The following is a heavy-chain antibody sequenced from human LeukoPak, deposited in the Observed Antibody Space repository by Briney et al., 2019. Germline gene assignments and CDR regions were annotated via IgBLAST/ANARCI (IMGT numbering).Heavy chain of an antibody. D-gene: IGHD3-10*01. V-gene: IGHV1-8*02. J-gene: IGHJ4*02. CDR3: VRSSSLVRGVIILTSNHHVIH. CDR2: MNPNSGNT. Sequence: ASVKVSCKASGYTFTGYYMHWVRQAPGQGLEWMAWMNPNSGNTGYVQKFRGRLTMTRDTSIGTAYMELSSLGSEDTAVYYCVRSSSLVRGVIILTSNHHVIHWGQGTLVTVTS. CDR1: GYTFTGYY.